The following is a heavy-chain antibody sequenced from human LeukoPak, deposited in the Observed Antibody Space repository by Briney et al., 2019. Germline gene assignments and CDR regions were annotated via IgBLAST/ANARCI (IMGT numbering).Heavy chain of an antibody. V-gene: IGHV1-46*01. CDR3: VRDDRIAVAGPYYFDY. J-gene: IGHJ4*02. Sequence: GASVKVSCKASGYTFTSYYLHWVRQAPGQGLEWMGIINPSDDSTSYAQKFQGRFTMTGDTSTNTVYMELYSLRSEDTAVYYCVRDDRIAVAGPYYFDYWGQGTLVTVSS. D-gene: IGHD6-19*01. CDR2: INPSDDST. CDR1: GYTFTSYY.